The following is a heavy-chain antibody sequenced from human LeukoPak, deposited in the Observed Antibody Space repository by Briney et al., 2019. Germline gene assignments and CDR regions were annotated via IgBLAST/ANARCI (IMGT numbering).Heavy chain of an antibody. D-gene: IGHD4/OR15-4a*01. Sequence: LSLTCTVSGGSINSYYWSWIRQAPGKGLEWVSYISSSGSTIYYADSVKGRFTISRDNAKNSLYLQMNSLRAEDTAVYYCARDLGADYYYYGMDVWGQGTTVTVSS. CDR1: GGSINSYY. J-gene: IGHJ6*02. V-gene: IGHV3-11*01. CDR2: ISSSGSTI. CDR3: ARDLGADYYYYGMDV.